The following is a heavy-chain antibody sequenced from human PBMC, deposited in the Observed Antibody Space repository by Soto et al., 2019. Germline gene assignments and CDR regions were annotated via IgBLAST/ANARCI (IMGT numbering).Heavy chain of an antibody. CDR1: GGSISSSNW. CDR3: ASSPYYDFWSGYSPLFDY. CDR2: IYHSGST. J-gene: IGHJ4*02. D-gene: IGHD3-3*01. Sequence: PSETLSLTCAVSGGSISSSNWWSWVRQPPGKGMEWIGEIYHSGSTNYNPSLKSRVTISVDKYKNQFSLKLSSVTAADTAVYYCASSPYYDFWSGYSPLFDYWGQGTLVTVSS. V-gene: IGHV4-4*02.